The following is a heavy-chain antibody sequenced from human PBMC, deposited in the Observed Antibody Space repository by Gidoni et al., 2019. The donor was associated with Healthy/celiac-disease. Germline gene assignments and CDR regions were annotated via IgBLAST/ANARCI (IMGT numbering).Heavy chain of an antibody. J-gene: IGHJ4*02. CDR1: DFAFGDYA. CDR2: IRRKGYGGTK. D-gene: IGHD3-9*01. CDR3: SRDDDWFHQIRLFDY. V-gene: IGHV3-49*03. Sequence: EVQLVESGGGLVQPGRSLRLLCTASDFAFGDYAMSWFRQAPGTGLECVGCIRRKGYGGTKEYAASVKGRFTISRDDSKSIDYLQKNSLKTEDTAVYYCSRDDDWFHQIRLFDYWGQGTLVTVSS.